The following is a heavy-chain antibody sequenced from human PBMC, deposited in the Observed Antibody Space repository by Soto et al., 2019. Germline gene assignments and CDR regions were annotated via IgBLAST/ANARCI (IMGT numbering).Heavy chain of an antibody. CDR1: GYTFTGYY. V-gene: IGHV1-2*04. D-gene: IGHD3-22*01. J-gene: IGHJ6*02. CDR2: INPNSGGT. CDR3: ARALRGSPNYYDSSGYWVGYYYYYGMDV. Sequence: ASVKVSCKASGYTFTGYYMHWVRQAPGQGLEWMGWINPNSGGTNYAQKFQGWVTMTRDTSISTAYMELSRLRSDDTAVYYCARALRGSPNYYDSSGYWVGYYYYYGMDVWGQGTTVTVSS.